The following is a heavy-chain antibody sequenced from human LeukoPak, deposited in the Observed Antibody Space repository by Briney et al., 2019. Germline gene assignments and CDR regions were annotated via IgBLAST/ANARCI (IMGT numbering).Heavy chain of an antibody. V-gene: IGHV4-31*03. Sequence: SETLSLTCTVSGGSISSGGYYWSRIRQHPGKGLEWIGYIYYSGSTYYNPSLKSRVTISVDTSKNQFSLKLSSVTAADTAVYYCARDDYGDFYYFDYWGQGTLVTVSS. J-gene: IGHJ4*02. CDR1: GGSISSGGYY. CDR3: ARDDYGDFYYFDY. D-gene: IGHD4-17*01. CDR2: IYYSGST.